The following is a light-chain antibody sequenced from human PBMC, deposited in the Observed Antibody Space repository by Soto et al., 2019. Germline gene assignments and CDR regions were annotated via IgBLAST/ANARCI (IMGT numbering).Light chain of an antibody. CDR1: QCVDSTS. CDR3: QQYGSSPMYT. V-gene: IGKV3-20*01. J-gene: IGKJ2*01. CDR2: GAS. Sequence: VSTQSPGTLSLSPGERATVSCMASQCVDSTSLAWYQSNPGQAPRILIYGASCRVTGLSDRFTASGSGTDVALNITGLEPEDFAVYYCQQYGSSPMYTFGQGTKVEIK.